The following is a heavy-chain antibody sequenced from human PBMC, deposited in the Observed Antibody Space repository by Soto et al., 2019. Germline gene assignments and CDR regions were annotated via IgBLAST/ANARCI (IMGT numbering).Heavy chain of an antibody. D-gene: IGHD3-9*01. CDR1: GYSFTSYW. Sequence: GESLKISCKGSGYSFTSYWISWVRQMPGKGLEWMGRIDPSDSYTNYSPSFQGHVTISADKSISTAYLQWSSLKASDTAMYYCARHEAYYDIGDAFDIWCQGTMVTVS. CDR2: IDPSDSYT. J-gene: IGHJ3*02. V-gene: IGHV5-10-1*01. CDR3: ARHEAYYDIGDAFDI.